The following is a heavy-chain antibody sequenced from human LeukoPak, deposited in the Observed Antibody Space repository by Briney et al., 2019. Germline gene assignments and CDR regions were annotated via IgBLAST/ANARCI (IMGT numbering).Heavy chain of an antibody. Sequence: GGSLRLSCAASGFTFSSYDMSWVRQTPGKGLEWVSTISPSGADTYSAASVKGRFTISRDNSKSTLFLQMNSLRAEDTAIYYCAKSLEGPYWYFDLWGRGTLVTVSS. V-gene: IGHV3-23*01. CDR1: GFTFSSYD. CDR3: AKSLEGPYWYFDL. CDR2: ISPSGADT. J-gene: IGHJ2*01. D-gene: IGHD3-3*01.